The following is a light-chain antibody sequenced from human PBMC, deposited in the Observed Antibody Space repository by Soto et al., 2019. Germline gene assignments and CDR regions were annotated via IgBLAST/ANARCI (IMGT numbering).Light chain of an antibody. V-gene: IGLV2-11*01. Sequence: QAVVTQPRSVSGSPGQSVTISCTGTSGDVGGYNFVSWYQRHPGKAPTLMIFDVSQRPSGVPDRFSGSKSGNTASLTISGLQADDEADYYCCSYGGSYTWVFGGGTKVTVL. CDR2: DVS. CDR3: CSYGGSYTWV. CDR1: SGDVGGYNF. J-gene: IGLJ3*02.